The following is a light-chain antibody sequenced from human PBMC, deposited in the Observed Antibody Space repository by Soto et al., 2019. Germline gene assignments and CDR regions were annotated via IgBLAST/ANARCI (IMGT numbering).Light chain of an antibody. Sequence: EIVLTQSPGTLSLSPGERATLSCRASQSVSDNYLAWYQQKPGQAPRLLIYGASSRATGIPDRFSGSGSGTDFTLTISRLEPEDFAVYYCRQYGNSLRTFGQGTKVEIK. CDR3: RQYGNSLRT. J-gene: IGKJ1*01. CDR2: GAS. CDR1: QSVSDNY. V-gene: IGKV3-20*01.